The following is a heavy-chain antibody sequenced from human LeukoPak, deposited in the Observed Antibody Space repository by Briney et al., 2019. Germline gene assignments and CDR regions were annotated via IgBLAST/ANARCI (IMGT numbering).Heavy chain of an antibody. J-gene: IGHJ1*01. CDR1: GYTFTSYG. CDR3: VRDFPTKSLRHFQY. V-gene: IGHV1-18*01. CDR2: ISAYNGNT. D-gene: IGHD5-12*01. Sequence: ASVRVSCKASGYTFTSYGISWVRQAPGQGLEWMGWISAYNGNTNYAQKLQGRVTMTTDTSTSTAYMELRSLRSDDTAVYYCVRDFPTKSLRHFQYWGEGTLVTVSS.